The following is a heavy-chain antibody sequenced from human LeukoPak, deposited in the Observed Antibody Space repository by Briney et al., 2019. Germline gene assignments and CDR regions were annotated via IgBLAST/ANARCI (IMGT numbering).Heavy chain of an antibody. CDR1: GYTFTGYY. CDR3: ARDLRYNWNPDLDFGY. CDR2: INPNSGGT. Sequence: ASVKVSCTASGYTFTGYYMHWVRQAPGQGLEWMGWINPNSGGTNYAQKFQGRVTMTRDTSISTAYMELSRLRSDDTAVYYCARDLRYNWNPDLDFGYWGQGTLVTVSS. D-gene: IGHD1-20*01. V-gene: IGHV1-2*02. J-gene: IGHJ4*02.